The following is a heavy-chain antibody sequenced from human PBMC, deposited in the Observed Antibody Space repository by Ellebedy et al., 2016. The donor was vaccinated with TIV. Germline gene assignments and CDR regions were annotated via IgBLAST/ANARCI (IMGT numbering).Heavy chain of an antibody. V-gene: IGHV3-30-3*01. J-gene: IGHJ6*02. CDR3: ARVFIVVVPAAEYYGMDV. Sequence: GESLKISCAASGFTFSSYAMHWVRQAPGKGLEWVAVISYDGSNKYYADSVKGRFTISRDNAKNSLYLQMNSLRAEDTAVYYCARVFIVVVPAAEYYGMDVWGQGTTVTVSS. CDR1: GFTFSSYA. D-gene: IGHD2-2*01. CDR2: ISYDGSNK.